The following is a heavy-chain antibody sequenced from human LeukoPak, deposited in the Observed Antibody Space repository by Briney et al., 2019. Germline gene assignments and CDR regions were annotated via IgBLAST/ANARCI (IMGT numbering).Heavy chain of an antibody. CDR1: GGSISSYY. CDR3: ARGVRMVRGVIITRDYYYYYMDV. Sequence: PSETLSLTCTVSGGSISSYYWSWIRQPPGKGLEWIGYIYYSGSTNYNPSLKSRVTISVDTSKNQFSLKLSSVTAADTAVYYCARGVRMVRGVIITRDYYYYYMDVWGKGTTVTISS. J-gene: IGHJ6*03. CDR2: IYYSGST. V-gene: IGHV4-59*01. D-gene: IGHD3-10*01.